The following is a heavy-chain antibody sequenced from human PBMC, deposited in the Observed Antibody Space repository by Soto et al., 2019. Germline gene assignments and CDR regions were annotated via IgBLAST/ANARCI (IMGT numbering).Heavy chain of an antibody. D-gene: IGHD6-13*01. V-gene: IGHV2-5*02. CDR3: AHTKIGVAAGNRVCLLDP. Sequence: QITLKESGPTLVKPTQTLTLTCTFSGFSLSTSDVGVGWIRQPPGKALEWLAVIFWDDDKRYSPSLKNRLTISKDTSRNQVVLTMTNMDPVDTATYYCAHTKIGVAAGNRVCLLDPWGQGTLVTVSS. CDR2: IFWDDDK. CDR1: GFSLSTSDVG. J-gene: IGHJ5*02.